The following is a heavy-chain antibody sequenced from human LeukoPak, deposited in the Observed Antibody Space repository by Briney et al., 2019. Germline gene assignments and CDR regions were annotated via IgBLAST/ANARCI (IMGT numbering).Heavy chain of an antibody. CDR1: GYTFTGYY. D-gene: IGHD2-2*01. V-gene: IGHV1-2*02. J-gene: IGHJ3*02. CDR2: INPTSGGT. CDR3: ARESGGYCSSTSCYRTLIDI. Sequence: ASVKLSCKASGYTFTGYYMHWVRQAPGQGLEWMGWINPTSGGTNYAQKFKGRVTMTRDTSISTAYMELSRLRSDDTAVYYCARESGGYCSSTSCYRTLIDIWGKGTMVTVSS.